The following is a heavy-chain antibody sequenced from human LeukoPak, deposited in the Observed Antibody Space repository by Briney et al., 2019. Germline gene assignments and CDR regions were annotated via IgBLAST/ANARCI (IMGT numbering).Heavy chain of an antibody. CDR1: GFTFSSYG. D-gene: IGHD5-18*01. J-gene: IGHJ4*02. V-gene: IGHV3-30*18. CDR3: AKDARKWIQLWTFDY. Sequence: GGSLRLSCAAAGFTFSSYGMHWVRQAPGKGLEWVAVISYDGSNKYYADSVKGRFTISRDNSKNTLYLQMNSLRAEDTAVYYCAKDARKWIQLWTFDYWGQGTLVTVSS. CDR2: ISYDGSNK.